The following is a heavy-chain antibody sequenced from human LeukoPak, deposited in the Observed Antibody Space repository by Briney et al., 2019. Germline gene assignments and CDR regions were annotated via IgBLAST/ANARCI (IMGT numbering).Heavy chain of an antibody. J-gene: IGHJ1*01. CDR3: ARKRAVAGPDEYFQH. CDR2: ISSSSSYI. D-gene: IGHD6-19*01. V-gene: IGHV3-21*01. CDR1: GFTFSSYS. Sequence: GGSLRLSCAASGFTFSSYSMNWVRQAPGKGLEWVSSISSSSSYIYYADSVKGRFTISRDNAKNSLCLQMNSLRAEDTAVYYCARKRAVAGPDEYFQHWGQGTLVTVSS.